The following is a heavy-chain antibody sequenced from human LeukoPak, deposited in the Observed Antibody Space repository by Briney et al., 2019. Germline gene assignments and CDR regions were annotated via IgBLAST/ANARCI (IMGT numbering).Heavy chain of an antibody. D-gene: IGHD3-9*01. CDR2: ISSGSSNI. V-gene: IGHV3-21*04. CDR1: GFTFSSYS. Sequence: GGSLRLSCAASGFTFSSYSMNWVRQAPGKWLEWVSSISSGSSNIYYAESVKGRFTISRDNAKNSLYLQMNSLRAEDTAVYYCARDGLRYFDWLTHFDYWGQGTLVTVSS. CDR3: ARDGLRYFDWLTHFDY. J-gene: IGHJ4*02.